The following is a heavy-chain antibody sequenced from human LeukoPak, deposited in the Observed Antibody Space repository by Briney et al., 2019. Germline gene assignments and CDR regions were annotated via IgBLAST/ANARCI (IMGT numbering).Heavy chain of an antibody. J-gene: IGHJ4*02. D-gene: IGHD3-22*01. CDR1: GGSISSSNW. CDR3: ARDIDSYYDSSGYLDY. V-gene: IGHV4-4*02. Sequence: PSGTLSLTCAVSGGSISSSNWWSWVRQPPGKGLEWIGEIYHSGSTNYNPSLKSRVTISVDKSKNQFSLKPSSVTAADTAVYYCARDIDSYYDSSGYLDYWGQGTLVTVSS. CDR2: IYHSGST.